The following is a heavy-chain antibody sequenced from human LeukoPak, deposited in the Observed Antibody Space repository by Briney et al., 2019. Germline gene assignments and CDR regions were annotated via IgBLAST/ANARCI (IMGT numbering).Heavy chain of an antibody. CDR2: IYYSGST. CDR3: ARDKTGYPTSPFDP. V-gene: IGHV4-59*12. D-gene: IGHD3-9*01. CDR1: GGSISSYY. Sequence: SETLSHTCTVSGGSISSYYWSWIRQPPGKGLEWIGYIYYSGSTNYNPSLKSRVTISVDTSKNQFSLKLSSVTAADTAVYYCARDKTGYPTSPFDPWGQGTLVTVSS. J-gene: IGHJ5*02.